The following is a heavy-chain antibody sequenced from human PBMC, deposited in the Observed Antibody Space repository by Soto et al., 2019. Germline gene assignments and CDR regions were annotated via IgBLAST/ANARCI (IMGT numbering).Heavy chain of an antibody. V-gene: IGHV3-30*18. CDR2: ISHGATRK. CDR3: AKDWAGGSNRYQLDY. CDR1: RFTFSDYG. J-gene: IGHJ4*02. Sequence: GGSLRLSCAASRFTFSDYGMHWVRQAPGKGLEWVAGISHGATRKSYSDSVKGRFIISRDNSKKMLYLQLNSLRREDTAVYYCAKDWAGGSNRYQLDYWGRGTLATGSS. D-gene: IGHD4-4*01.